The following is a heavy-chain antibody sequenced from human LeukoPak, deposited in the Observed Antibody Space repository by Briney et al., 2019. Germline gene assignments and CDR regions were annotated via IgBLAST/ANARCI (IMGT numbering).Heavy chain of an antibody. CDR2: ISAYNGNT. Sequence: ASVKVSCKASGYTFTSYGISWVRQAPGQGLEWMGWISAYNGNTNYAQKLQGRVTMTTDTSTSTAYMELRSLRSEDTAVYYCARNPYGTGHFDPWGQGSLVTVSS. D-gene: IGHD2-8*02. CDR3: ARNPYGTGHFDP. V-gene: IGHV1-18*01. J-gene: IGHJ5*02. CDR1: GYTFTSYG.